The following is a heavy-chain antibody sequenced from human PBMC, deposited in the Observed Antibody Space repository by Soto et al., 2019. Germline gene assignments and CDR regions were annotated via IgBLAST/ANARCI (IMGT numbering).Heavy chain of an antibody. CDR1: GGSISSGDYY. V-gene: IGHV4-30-4*01. Sequence: SETLSLTCTVSGGSISSGDYYWSWIRQPPGKGLEWIGYIYYSGSTYYNPSPKSRVTISVDTSKNQFSLKLSSVTAADTAVYYCASEGLIWFGESNYGMDVWGQGTTVTVSS. CDR3: ASEGLIWFGESNYGMDV. D-gene: IGHD3-10*01. J-gene: IGHJ6*02. CDR2: IYYSGST.